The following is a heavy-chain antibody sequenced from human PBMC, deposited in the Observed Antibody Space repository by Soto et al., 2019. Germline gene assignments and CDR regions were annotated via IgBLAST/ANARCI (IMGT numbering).Heavy chain of an antibody. Sequence: SETLSLTCTVSGGSISSGGYYWSWIRQHPGKGLEWIGYIYYSGSTYYNPSLKSRVTISVDTSKNQFSLKLSSVTAADTAVYYCVRASMATFGEGYYYYGMDVWGQGTTVTVSS. CDR1: GGSISSGGYY. D-gene: IGHD3-16*01. V-gene: IGHV4-31*03. CDR2: IYYSGST. CDR3: VRASMATFGEGYYYYGMDV. J-gene: IGHJ6*02.